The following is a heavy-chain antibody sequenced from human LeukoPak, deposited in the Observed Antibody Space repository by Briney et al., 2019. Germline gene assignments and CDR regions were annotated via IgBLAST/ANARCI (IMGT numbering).Heavy chain of an antibody. CDR1: GFSFRIYG. J-gene: IGHJ4*02. Sequence: GGSLRLSCEASGFSFRIYGMSWVRQAPGKGLEWVSGISGSGGNTYYAEALTGRFTVSRDNSKNTLYLQMNSLRAEDTALYYCAKGGLRGGTYNDDFWGQGTLVTVSS. CDR3: AKGGLRGGTYNDDF. D-gene: IGHD3-16*01. V-gene: IGHV3-23*01. CDR2: ISGSGGNT.